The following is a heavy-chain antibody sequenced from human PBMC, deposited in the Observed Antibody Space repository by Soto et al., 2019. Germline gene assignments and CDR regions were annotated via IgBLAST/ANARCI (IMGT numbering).Heavy chain of an antibody. CDR2: IYYSGST. J-gene: IGHJ4*02. V-gene: IGHV4-59*08. CDR1: GGSISSYY. Sequence: PSETLSLTCTVSGGSISSYYWSWIRQPPGKGLEWIGYIYYSGSTNYNPSLKSRVTISVDTSKNQFSLKLSSVTAADTAVYYCARHPYGSGSPLWVLWGQGTLVTVSS. D-gene: IGHD3-10*01. CDR3: ARHPYGSGSPLWVL.